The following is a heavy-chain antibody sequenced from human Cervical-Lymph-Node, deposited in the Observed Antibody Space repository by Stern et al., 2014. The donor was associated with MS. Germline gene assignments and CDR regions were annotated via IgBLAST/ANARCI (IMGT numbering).Heavy chain of an antibody. CDR3: ARDTSSPERSDW. Sequence: EVQLVESGGGVIQPGGDLRLSCTASGFTVRRDYMTWVRQAPGKGLEWVSLITNVGSTFYTDSVKGRFTISRDDSKNTVYLHMTSLRAEDTAMYYCARDTSSPERSDWWGQGTLVTVSS. CDR1: GFTVRRDY. J-gene: IGHJ4*02. CDR2: ITNVGST. V-gene: IGHV3-53*01. D-gene: IGHD1-1*01.